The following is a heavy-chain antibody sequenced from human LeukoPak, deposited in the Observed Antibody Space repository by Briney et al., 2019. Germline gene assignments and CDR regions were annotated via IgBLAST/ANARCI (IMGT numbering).Heavy chain of an antibody. J-gene: IGHJ6*03. CDR1: GFTFSSYA. V-gene: IGHV3-30*04. Sequence: GGSLRLSCAASGFTFSSYAMHWVRQAPGKGLEWVALISYDGTNKYYADSVKGRFTISRDNSKNTLYLQMNSLRAEDTAVYYCARASVGATRPYYYYYMDVWGRGTTVTVSS. CDR2: ISYDGTNK. CDR3: ARASVGATRPYYYYYMDV. D-gene: IGHD1-26*01.